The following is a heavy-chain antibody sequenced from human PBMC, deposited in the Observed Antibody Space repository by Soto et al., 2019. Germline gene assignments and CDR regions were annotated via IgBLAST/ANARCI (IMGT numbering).Heavy chain of an antibody. J-gene: IGHJ4*02. CDR2: LTANGGST. CDR1: GFTFSSDA. Sequence: EVQLLESGGGLVQPGGSLRLSCAASGFTFSSDAMTWVRQAQGKGLEWVSSLTANGGSTYYADSVKGRFTISRDNSRDTLYLQMSRLRAEDTAVYYWAKASSWYPIFDYGGQGTLVTVSS. CDR3: AKASSWYPIFDY. D-gene: IGHD6-13*01. V-gene: IGHV3-23*01.